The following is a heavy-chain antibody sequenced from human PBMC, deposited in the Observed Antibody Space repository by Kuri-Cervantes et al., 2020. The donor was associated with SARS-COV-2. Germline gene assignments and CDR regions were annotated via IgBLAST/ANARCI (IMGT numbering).Heavy chain of an antibody. CDR3: ARDYGSGPSGAYYHYGMDV. J-gene: IGHJ6*02. D-gene: IGHD3-10*01. V-gene: IGHV3-21*01. CDR2: MRSSISYI. Sequence: GESLKIPCQASGCTFSNYSLNWVLQAPGKRLEWVSSMRSSISYISHADSMKGRFTIYRDNAKNSLYLQMTSLRAEDTAVYYCARDYGSGPSGAYYHYGMDVWGQGTPVTVSS. CDR1: GCTFSNYS.